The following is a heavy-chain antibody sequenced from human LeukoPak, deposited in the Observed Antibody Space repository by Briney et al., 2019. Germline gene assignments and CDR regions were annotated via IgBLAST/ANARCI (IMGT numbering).Heavy chain of an antibody. CDR1: GYTFTSYY. V-gene: IGHV1-46*01. J-gene: IGHJ5*02. D-gene: IGHD4-23*01. CDR2: INPSGGST. CDR3: AREWETRAKLRWNPSWFDP. Sequence: ASVKVSCKASGYTFTSYYMHWVRQAPGQGLEWMGIINPSGGSTSYAQKFQGRVTMTRDTSTSTVYMELSSLRSEDTAVYYCAREWETRAKLRWNPSWFDPWGQGTLVTVSS.